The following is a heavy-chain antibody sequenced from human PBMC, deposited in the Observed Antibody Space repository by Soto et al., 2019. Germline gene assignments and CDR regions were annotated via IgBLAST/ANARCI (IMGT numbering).Heavy chain of an antibody. CDR1: GGSISSGDYY. CDR3: ARGSYYYDSSGYCHY. J-gene: IGHJ4*02. D-gene: IGHD3-22*01. V-gene: IGHV4-30-4*01. Sequence: SETLSLTCTVSGGSISSGDYYWSWIRQPPGKGLEWIGYIYYSGSTYYNPSLKSRVTISVDTSKNQFSLKLSSVTAADTAVYYCARGSYYYDSSGYCHYWGQGTLVTVSS. CDR2: IYYSGST.